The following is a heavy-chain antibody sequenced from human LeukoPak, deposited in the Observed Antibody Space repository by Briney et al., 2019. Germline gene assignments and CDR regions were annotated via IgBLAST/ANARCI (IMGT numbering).Heavy chain of an antibody. J-gene: IGHJ6*03. D-gene: IGHD2-8*01. CDR2: ISGSCCST. CDR1: GFTFSSYS. CDR3: ANGNRCTSPNCLGYDYFYLDV. V-gene: IGHV3-23*01. Sequence: GGSLRLSCAASGFTFSSYSMSWVRQAPGKGLEWVSDISGSCCSTYYADSVKGRFTISRDNSKNTLYLQMNSLRAEDTAVYYCANGNRCTSPNCLGYDYFYLDVWGKGTTVTVSS.